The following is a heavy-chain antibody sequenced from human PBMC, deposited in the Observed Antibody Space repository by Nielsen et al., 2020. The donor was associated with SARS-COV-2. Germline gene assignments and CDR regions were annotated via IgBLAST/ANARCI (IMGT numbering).Heavy chain of an antibody. Sequence: GGSLRLSCAASGFTFSSYGMHWVRQAPGKGLEWVAVISYDGSNKYYADSVKGRFTISRDNSENTLYLQMNSLRAEDTAVYYCATDIVVVPAAEFDYWGQGTLVTVSS. CDR3: ATDIVVVPAAEFDY. CDR1: GFTFSSYG. V-gene: IGHV3-30*03. CDR2: ISYDGSNK. D-gene: IGHD2-2*01. J-gene: IGHJ4*02.